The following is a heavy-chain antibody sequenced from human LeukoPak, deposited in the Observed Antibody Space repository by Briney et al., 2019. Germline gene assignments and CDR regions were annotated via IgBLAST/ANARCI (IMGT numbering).Heavy chain of an antibody. D-gene: IGHD3-3*01. CDR2: IKQDGSEK. CDR3: ASEGEIFFGCVY. CDR1: RFTFTKYW. J-gene: IGHJ4*02. V-gene: IGHV3-7*01. Sequence: PGGSLRLSCAASRFTFTKYWMSWVRQAPGKGLEWVANIKQDGSEKNYVDSVKGRFTISRDNAKNSLFLQMDSLRVEDTAVYYCASEGEIFFGCVYWGQGNLVTVSS.